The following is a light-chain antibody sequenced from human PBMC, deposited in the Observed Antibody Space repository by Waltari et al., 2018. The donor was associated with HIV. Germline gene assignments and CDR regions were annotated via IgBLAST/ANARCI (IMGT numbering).Light chain of an antibody. Sequence: QSVLTQPPSVSGAPGQRVTLSCSGTSSNIGAGYDVHWYQQIPGTAPKVLIYGKTERPAGVPRRCAGSKSVSSASLLVTVLQAEEDADYYGQSDDIRLGGWVFGGGTKLTVL. CDR1: SSNIGAGYD. CDR2: GKT. V-gene: IGLV1-40*01. CDR3: QSDDIRLGGWV. J-gene: IGLJ3*02.